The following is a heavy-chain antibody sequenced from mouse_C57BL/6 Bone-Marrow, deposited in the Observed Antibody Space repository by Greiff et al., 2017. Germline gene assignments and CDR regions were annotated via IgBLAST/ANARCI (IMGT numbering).Heavy chain of an antibody. J-gene: IGHJ1*03. Sequence: EVMLVESGGGLVQPGGSLKLSCAASGFTFSDYYMYWVRQTPEKRLEWVAYISNGGGSTYYPDTVKGRFTISRDNAKNTLYLQMSRLKSEDTAMYYCARIYYYGSSPYWYFDGWGTGTTVTVSS. D-gene: IGHD1-1*01. CDR2: ISNGGGST. V-gene: IGHV5-12*01. CDR1: GFTFSDYY. CDR3: ARIYYYGSSPYWYFDG.